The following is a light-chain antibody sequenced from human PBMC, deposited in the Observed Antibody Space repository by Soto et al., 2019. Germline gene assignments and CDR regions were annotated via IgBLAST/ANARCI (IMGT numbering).Light chain of an antibody. V-gene: IGKV1-39*01. CDR3: QQSSTTPCT. CDR2: DAS. CDR1: QTISNF. J-gene: IGKJ3*01. Sequence: DIQMTQSPSSLSASVGDRVTITCRASQTISNFLNWYQQKPGTAPKLLIYDASRLQTGVPSRFSGSGSGADFTLPISSLQPEDLAPYYCQQSSTTPCTFGPGTKVDIQ.